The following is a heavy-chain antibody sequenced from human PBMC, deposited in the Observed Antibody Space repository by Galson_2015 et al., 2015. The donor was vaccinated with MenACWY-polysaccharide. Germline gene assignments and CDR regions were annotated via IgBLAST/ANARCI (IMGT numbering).Heavy chain of an antibody. J-gene: IGHJ4*02. CDR1: GFIFNHYG. D-gene: IGHD4-17*01. CDR2: ISYDEANK. V-gene: IGHV3-30*18. CDR3: AKDNWPRREVLVGDYDY. Sequence: SLRLSCAASGFIFNHYGIHWVRQAPGKGLEWVALISYDEANKHYADSVKGRFTISRDTSKNVVYLQMNSLRVEDTALYFCAKDNWPRREVLVGDYDYWGQGTLVAVSS.